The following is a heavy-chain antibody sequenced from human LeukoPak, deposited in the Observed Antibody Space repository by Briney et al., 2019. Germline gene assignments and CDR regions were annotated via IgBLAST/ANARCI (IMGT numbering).Heavy chain of an antibody. D-gene: IGHD3-22*01. CDR1: GFTFSSYA. CDR3: ARDRGRYYDSRALEGFCDY. J-gene: IGHJ4*02. V-gene: IGHV3-23*01. CDR2: ISGSGDST. Sequence: GGSLRLSCAASGFTFSSYAMSWVRQAPGKGLEWVSTISGSGDSTYYADSVKGRFTISRDNSKDTLYLQMSSVRVDDTAVYYCARDRGRYYDSRALEGFCDYWGQGTLVTVSS.